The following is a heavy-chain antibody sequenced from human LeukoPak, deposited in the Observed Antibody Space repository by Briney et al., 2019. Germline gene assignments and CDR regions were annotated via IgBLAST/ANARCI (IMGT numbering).Heavy chain of an antibody. CDR1: GGSFSGYY. V-gene: IGHV4-34*01. Sequence: SETLSLTCAVYGGSFSGYYWSWLRQPPGKGLEWIGEINHSGSTNYNPSLKSRVTISVDTSKNQFSLKLSSVTAADTAVYYCARSTNHTIFGVVIPTYYFDYWGQGTLVTVSS. D-gene: IGHD3-3*01. CDR3: ARSTNHTIFGVVIPTYYFDY. CDR2: INHSGST. J-gene: IGHJ4*02.